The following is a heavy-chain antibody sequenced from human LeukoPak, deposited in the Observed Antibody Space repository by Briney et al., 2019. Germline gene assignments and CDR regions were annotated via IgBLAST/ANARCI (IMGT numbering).Heavy chain of an antibody. CDR2: IIPILGTA. J-gene: IGHJ5*02. CDR3: ARPLYCSSTSCQGGWFDP. CDR1: GGTFSSYT. Sequence: ASVKVSCKASGGTFSSYTISWVRQAPGQGLEWMGRIIPILGTANYAQKFQGRVTITADESTSTAYMELSSLRSEDTAVYYCARPLYCSSTSCQGGWFDPWGQGTLVTVSS. V-gene: IGHV1-69*08. D-gene: IGHD2-2*01.